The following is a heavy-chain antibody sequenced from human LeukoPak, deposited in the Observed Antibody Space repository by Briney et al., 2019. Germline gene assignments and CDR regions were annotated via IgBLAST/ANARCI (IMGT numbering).Heavy chain of an antibody. J-gene: IGHJ4*02. Sequence: GGSLRLSCAASGFTFSDYAIHWVRQAPRKGLEWVAVISYDGNSKYYAASVKGRFTISRDNSINTLYLQINSLRPEDTAVYYCARPRGGRQLWLHFDYWGQGTVVTVSS. CDR2: ISYDGNSK. CDR1: GFTFSDYA. V-gene: IGHV3-30-3*01. CDR3: ARPRGGRQLWLHFDY. D-gene: IGHD5-18*01.